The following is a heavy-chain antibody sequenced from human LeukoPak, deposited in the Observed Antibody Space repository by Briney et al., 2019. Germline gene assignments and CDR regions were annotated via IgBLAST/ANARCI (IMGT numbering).Heavy chain of an antibody. J-gene: IGHJ4*01. CDR3: ARGGYYDSSGPGY. D-gene: IGHD3-22*01. Sequence: GGSLRLSCAASGFTFSSYSMNWVRQAPGKGLEWVSSISSSSYIYYADSVKGRFTISRDNAKNSLYLQMNSLRAEDTAVYYCARGGYYDSSGPGYWGQGTLVTVSS. CDR2: ISSSSYI. V-gene: IGHV3-21*01. CDR1: GFTFSSYS.